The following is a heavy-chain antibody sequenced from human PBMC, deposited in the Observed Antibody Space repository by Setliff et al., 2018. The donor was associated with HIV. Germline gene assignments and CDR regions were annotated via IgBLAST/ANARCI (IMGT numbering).Heavy chain of an antibody. D-gene: IGHD3-9*01. Sequence: SETLSLTCTVSGGSITSSNSYWGWIRQSPGKGLEWIGSIYYRGSTYYNPSLKSRVTISVDTSKNQFSLKLSSVTAPDTAIYYCARQTWEYYDTLTGYYRSPKNFDSWGQGTLVTVSS. J-gene: IGHJ4*02. CDR2: IYYRGST. CDR3: ARQTWEYYDTLTGYYRSPKNFDS. CDR1: GGSITSSNSY. V-gene: IGHV4-39*01.